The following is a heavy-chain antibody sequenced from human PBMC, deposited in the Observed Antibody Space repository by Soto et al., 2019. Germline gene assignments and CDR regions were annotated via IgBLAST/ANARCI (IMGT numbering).Heavy chain of an antibody. J-gene: IGHJ6*02. CDR1: GYSITSGYY. CDR3: ARDYPRFGELCQPSGHYYYYGMDV. Sequence: PSETLSLTCAVSGYSITSGYYWGWIRQPPGKGLEWIGGTYHSGSTYYNPSLKSRVTISVDTSKNQFALTLSSVTAADTAVYYCARDYPRFGELCQPSGHYYYYGMDVWGQGTPVTVSS. D-gene: IGHD3-10*02. CDR2: TYHSGST. V-gene: IGHV4-38-2*02.